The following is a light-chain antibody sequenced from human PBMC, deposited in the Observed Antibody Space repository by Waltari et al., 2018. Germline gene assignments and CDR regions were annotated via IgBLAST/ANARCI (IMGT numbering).Light chain of an antibody. V-gene: IGLV2-11*01. CDR2: DVN. CDR3: CSYAGSYTFV. Sequence: QSALTQPRSVSGSPGQSVTISCTATSSDVGRFDYVSWFQQYPGKAPKLMIYDVNKRPSGVPHHFSGSKSGNTASLTISGLQAEDEADYYCCSYAGSYTFVFGTGTKVTVL. CDR1: SSDVGRFDY. J-gene: IGLJ1*01.